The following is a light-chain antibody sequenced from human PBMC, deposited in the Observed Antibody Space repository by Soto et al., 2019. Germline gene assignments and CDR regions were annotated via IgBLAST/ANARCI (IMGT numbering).Light chain of an antibody. V-gene: IGKV3-20*01. CDR3: QQYGTSEII. CDR2: DTS. CDR1: QSVSNTH. Sequence: IVLTQSPGTLSLSPGERATLSCRTSQSVSNTHVAWYQQKPGQAPRLLIYDTSSRVTGIPDRFSGSGSGTDFTLTISRLEPEDFAVFYCQQYGTSEIIFGQGTRLE. J-gene: IGKJ5*01.